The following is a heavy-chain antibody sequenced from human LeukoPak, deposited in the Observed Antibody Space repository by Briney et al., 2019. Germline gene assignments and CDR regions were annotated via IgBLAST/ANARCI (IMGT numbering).Heavy chain of an antibody. D-gene: IGHD4-17*01. CDR2: MNPNSGNT. J-gene: IGHJ4*02. CDR3: ARRVSYGDFDY. V-gene: IGHV1-8*01. Sequence: ASVNVSCKASGYTFTSYDVNWVRQATGQGLEWMGWMNPNSGNTGYAQKFQGRVTITRNTSISTAYMQLSSLRSEDTAVYYCARRVSYGDFDYWGQGTLVTVSS. CDR1: GYTFTSYD.